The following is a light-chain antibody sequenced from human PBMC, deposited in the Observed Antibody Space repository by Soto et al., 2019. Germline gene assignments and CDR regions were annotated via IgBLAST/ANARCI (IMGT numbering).Light chain of an antibody. J-gene: IGKJ1*01. CDR3: QHYGYSQWT. CDR1: ESLSSAY. CDR2: GAS. V-gene: IGKV3-20*01. Sequence: EIVLTQSPGTLSLSPGERATLSCRASESLSSAYLAWYQQKPGQAPRLLLYGASTRATGIPARFSGSGSGTEFTLTITRLEPEDSAVYFCQHYGYSQWTFGQGTKVDIK.